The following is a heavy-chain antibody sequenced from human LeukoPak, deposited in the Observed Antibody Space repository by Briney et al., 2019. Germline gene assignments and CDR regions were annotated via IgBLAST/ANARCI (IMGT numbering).Heavy chain of an antibody. V-gene: IGHV4-61*01. D-gene: IGHD3-22*01. Sequence: PSETLSLTCTVSGGSVSSGSYYWSWIRQPPGRGLEWIGDIYYSGSTNYNPSLESRVTISFDTSKNQFSLKLSSVTAADTAVYYCARYDSSGYSLYYFDYWGQGTLVTVSS. CDR3: ARYDSSGYSLYYFDY. CDR2: IYYSGST. CDR1: GGSVSSGSYY. J-gene: IGHJ4*02.